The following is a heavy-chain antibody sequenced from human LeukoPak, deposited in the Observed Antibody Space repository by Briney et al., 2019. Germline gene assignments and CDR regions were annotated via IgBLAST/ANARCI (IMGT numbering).Heavy chain of an antibody. CDR1: GFTFGNFA. CDR2: IDGSGNNA. Sequence: GGSLRLSCAASGFTFGNFAMSWVRQAPEKGLEWVSSIDGSGNNAFYADSVQGRFTISRDNSKDTLSLQMSSLRAEDTAIYYCARLVVKQRLVQAYYFAYWGQGTLVPVSS. D-gene: IGHD3-9*01. CDR3: ARLVVKQRLVQAYYFAY. J-gene: IGHJ4*02. V-gene: IGHV3-23*05.